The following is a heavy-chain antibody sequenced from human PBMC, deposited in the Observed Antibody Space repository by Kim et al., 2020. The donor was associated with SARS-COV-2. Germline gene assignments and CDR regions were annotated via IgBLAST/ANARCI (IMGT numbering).Heavy chain of an antibody. Sequence: SETLSLTCTVSGGSISSSSYYWGWIRQPPGKGLEWIGSIYYSGSTYYNPSLKSRVTISVDTSKNQFSLKLSSVTAADTAVYYCARRLKSGSYPFDYWGQG. J-gene: IGHJ4*02. CDR2: IYYSGST. CDR1: GGSISSSSYY. V-gene: IGHV4-39*01. D-gene: IGHD1-26*01. CDR3: ARRLKSGSYPFDY.